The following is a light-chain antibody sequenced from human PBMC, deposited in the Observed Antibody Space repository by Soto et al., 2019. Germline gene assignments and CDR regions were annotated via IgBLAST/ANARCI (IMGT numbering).Light chain of an antibody. CDR2: ATS. Sequence: EIPLTQSPSSLAASVGDRLTLTCRASRNVSIYLNWYQHKPGKGPTLLIHATSNLQIGVPSRFSGSGFGTEFTLTISSLVPEDFGTYYCQQSYKMPSFGQGTRLVIK. J-gene: IGKJ5*01. CDR1: RNVSIY. V-gene: IGKV1-39*01. CDR3: QQSYKMPS.